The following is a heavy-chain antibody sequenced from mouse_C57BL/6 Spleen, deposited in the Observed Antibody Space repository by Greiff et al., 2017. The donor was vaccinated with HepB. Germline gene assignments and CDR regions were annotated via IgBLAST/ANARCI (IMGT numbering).Heavy chain of an antibody. Sequence: EVQRVESGGGLVKPGGSLKLSCAASGFTFSSYAMSWVRQTPEKRLEWVATISDGGSYTYYPDNVKGRFTISRDNAKNNLYLQMSHLKSEDTAMYYWAREGGLTGTSWVAYWGQGTLVTVSA. CDR3: AREGGLTGTSWVAY. V-gene: IGHV5-4*01. D-gene: IGHD4-1*01. J-gene: IGHJ3*01. CDR1: GFTFSSYA. CDR2: ISDGGSYT.